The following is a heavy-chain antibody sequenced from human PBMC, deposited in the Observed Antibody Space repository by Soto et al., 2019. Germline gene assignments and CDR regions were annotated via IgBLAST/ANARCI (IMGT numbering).Heavy chain of an antibody. Sequence: SETLSLTCTVSGGSISSSYWSWIRQSPGKGLEWIAYIYYSGTTNYNPSLESRVTISIDTSKNQFSLKLSSVTAADTAVYYCAREMSVSRSYGLHDYWGQGTLVTVSS. CDR2: IYYSGTT. V-gene: IGHV4-59*01. J-gene: IGHJ4*02. D-gene: IGHD5-18*01. CDR3: AREMSVSRSYGLHDY. CDR1: GGSISSSY.